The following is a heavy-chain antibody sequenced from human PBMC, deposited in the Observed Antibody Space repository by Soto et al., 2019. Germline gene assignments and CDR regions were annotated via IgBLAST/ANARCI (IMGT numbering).Heavy chain of an antibody. V-gene: IGHV3-21*06. CDR2: IDARSNYI. CDR3: VRENEMAGATSAFEY. D-gene: IGHD1-26*01. CDR1: GFRFNSYS. Sequence: GSLRLSCEASGFRFNSYSMNWVRQAPQKGLEWVSLIDARSNYIYYADSVKGRFTISRDNARNSLYLQMDRLRVEDTAVYYCVRENEMAGATSAFEYWGQGTPVTVSS. J-gene: IGHJ4*02.